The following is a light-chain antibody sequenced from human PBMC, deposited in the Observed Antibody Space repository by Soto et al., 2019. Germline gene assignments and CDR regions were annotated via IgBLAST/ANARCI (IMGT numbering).Light chain of an antibody. CDR3: SLYAGSNNVV. Sequence: QSALTQPPSASGSPGQSVAISCTGTSSDIGAYKFVSWYQQHPGKAPKLIIYEVSIRPSGVPDRFSGSKSGNTASLTVSGLLAEDEADYYCSLYAGSNNVVFGGETKVTVL. V-gene: IGLV2-8*01. CDR1: SSDIGAYKF. CDR2: EVS. J-gene: IGLJ2*01.